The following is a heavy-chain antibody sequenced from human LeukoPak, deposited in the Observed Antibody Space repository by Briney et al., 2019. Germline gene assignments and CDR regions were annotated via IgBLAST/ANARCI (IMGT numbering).Heavy chain of an antibody. Sequence: SVKVSCKASGGTFSSYAISWVRQAPGQGLEWMGRIIPILGIANYAQKFQGRVTIIADKSTSTAYMELSSLRSEDTAVYYCARDREPYYDSSGSEYYFDYWGQGTLVTVSS. J-gene: IGHJ4*02. CDR3: ARDREPYYDSSGSEYYFDY. CDR2: IIPILGIA. V-gene: IGHV1-69*04. D-gene: IGHD3-22*01. CDR1: GGTFSSYA.